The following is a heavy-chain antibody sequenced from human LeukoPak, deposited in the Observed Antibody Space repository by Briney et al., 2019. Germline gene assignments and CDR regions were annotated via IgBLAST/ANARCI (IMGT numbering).Heavy chain of an antibody. V-gene: IGHV3-49*04. CDR3: TTDLTVGASFDY. CDR1: GFTFGDYA. Sequence: GSLRLSCTASGFTFGDYAMSWVRQAPGKGLEWVGFIRSKAYGGTTEYAASVKGRFTISRDDSKNTLYLQMNSLKTEDTAVYYCTTDLTVGASFDYWGQGTLVTVSS. J-gene: IGHJ4*02. CDR2: IRSKAYGGTT. D-gene: IGHD1-26*01.